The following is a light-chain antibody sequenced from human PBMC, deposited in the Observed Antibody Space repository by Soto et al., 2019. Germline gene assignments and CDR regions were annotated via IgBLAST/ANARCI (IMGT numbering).Light chain of an antibody. CDR1: SSDVGGYNY. V-gene: IGLV2-8*01. Sequence: QSALTQPPSASGSPGQSVTISCTGTSSDVGGYNYVSWYQQHPGKAPKLMIYEVSKRPSGVPDRFSGSKSGNTASLTVSGLQAEDEAGYYCSSYAGSNNPYVFGTGTKVTVL. CDR3: SSYAGSNNPYV. J-gene: IGLJ1*01. CDR2: EVS.